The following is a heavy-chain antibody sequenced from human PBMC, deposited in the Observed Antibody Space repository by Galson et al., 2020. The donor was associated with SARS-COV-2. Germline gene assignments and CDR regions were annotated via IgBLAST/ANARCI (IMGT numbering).Heavy chain of an antibody. CDR3: ARESRPQGGGSDY. CDR2: VSSYNGNT. CDR1: GYSFTSFG. J-gene: IGHJ4*02. D-gene: IGHD3-16*01. V-gene: IGHV1-18*01. Sequence: ASVKVSCKASGYSFTSFGISWVRQAPGHGLEWVGWVSSYNGNTNYAQKLQGRVTMTTDTSTSTAYMELRSLRSDDTAVYYCARESRPQGGGSDYWGQGTLVTVSS.